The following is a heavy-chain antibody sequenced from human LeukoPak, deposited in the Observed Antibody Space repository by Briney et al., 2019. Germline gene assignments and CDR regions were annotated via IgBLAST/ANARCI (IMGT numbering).Heavy chain of an antibody. J-gene: IGHJ4*02. Sequence: GGSLRLSCAASGFTFSSYWMSWVRQAPGKGLEWVANIKQDGSEKYYVDSVKGRFTISRDNAKNSPYLQMNSLRAEDTAVYYCARDGGGLDWEIDYWGQGTLVTVSS. CDR2: IKQDGSEK. V-gene: IGHV3-7*01. D-gene: IGHD3-16*01. CDR1: GFTFSSYW. CDR3: ARDGGGLDWEIDY.